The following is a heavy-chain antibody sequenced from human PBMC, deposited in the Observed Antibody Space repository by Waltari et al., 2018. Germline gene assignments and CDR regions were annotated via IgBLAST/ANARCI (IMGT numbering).Heavy chain of an antibody. V-gene: IGHV3-21*01. Sequence: EVQLVESGGGLVKPGGSLRLSCAASGFPFSSYSMTWVRQAQVKGLEWVSSISSSSSYIYYADSVKGRFTISRDNAKNSLYLQMNSLRAEDTAVYYCARQQQLVPSLDYWGQGTLVTVSS. CDR3: ARQQQLVPSLDY. CDR2: ISSSSSYI. D-gene: IGHD6-13*01. J-gene: IGHJ4*02. CDR1: GFPFSSYS.